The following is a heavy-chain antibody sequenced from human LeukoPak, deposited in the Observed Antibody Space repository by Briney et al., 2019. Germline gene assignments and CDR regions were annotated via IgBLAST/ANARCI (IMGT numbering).Heavy chain of an antibody. J-gene: IGHJ5*02. V-gene: IGHV4-34*01. CDR2: INHSGST. CDR3: ARELPYCSADSCYYRWFDP. CDR1: GGSFSGYY. D-gene: IGHD2-15*01. Sequence: SETLSLTCAVYGGSFSGYYWSWIRQPPGKGLEWIGEINHSGSTNYNPSLKSRVTISVDTSKNQFSLQLNSVTPEDTAVYYCARELPYCSADSCYYRWFDPWGQGTLVTASS.